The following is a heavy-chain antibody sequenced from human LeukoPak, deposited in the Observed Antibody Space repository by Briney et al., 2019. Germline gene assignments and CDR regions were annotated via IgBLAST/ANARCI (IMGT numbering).Heavy chain of an antibody. D-gene: IGHD6-19*01. V-gene: IGHV4-34*01. J-gene: IGHJ4*02. CDR3: ARVSGWSKMTDY. CDR2: INHSGST. CDR1: GGSFSGYY. Sequence: SETLSLTCAVYGGSFSGYYWSWIRQPPGKGLEWIGEINHSGSTNYNPSLKSRVTISVDTSKNQFSLKQSSVTAADTAVYYCARVSGWSKMTDYWGQGTLVTVSS.